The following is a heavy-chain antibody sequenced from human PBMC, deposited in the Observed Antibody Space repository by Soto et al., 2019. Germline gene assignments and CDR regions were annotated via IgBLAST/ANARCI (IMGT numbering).Heavy chain of an antibody. CDR1: GDTRTDFS. D-gene: IGHD2-15*01. J-gene: IGHJ6*02. V-gene: IGHV1-3*01. Sequence: GASVKVSWKASGDTRTDFSMHWVRQAPGQRPEWMGWLSVGNGDTKYSQKFQGRVTITRDTSARTAYMELSNLRSEDTAVYYCATSEGDCGGGSCYNYFYYNGMDVWGQGTTVTVSS. CDR2: LSVGNGDT. CDR3: ATSEGDCGGGSCYNYFYYNGMDV.